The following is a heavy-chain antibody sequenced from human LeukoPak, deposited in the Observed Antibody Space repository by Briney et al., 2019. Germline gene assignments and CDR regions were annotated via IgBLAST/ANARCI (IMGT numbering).Heavy chain of an antibody. CDR1: GFTFNSYE. CDR2: ISTSGSTR. Sequence: GGSLRLSCAASGFTFNSYEMNWVRQAPGKGLEWISYISTSGSTRYYADSVKGRFTISRDNTENSLYLQMNSLRAEDTAVYYCARGDGGYYYGMDVWGQGTTVIVSS. CDR3: ARGDGGYYYGMDV. V-gene: IGHV3-48*03. J-gene: IGHJ6*02. D-gene: IGHD4-23*01.